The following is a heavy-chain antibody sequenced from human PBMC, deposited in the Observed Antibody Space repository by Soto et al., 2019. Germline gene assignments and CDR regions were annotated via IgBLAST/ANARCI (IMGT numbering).Heavy chain of an antibody. D-gene: IGHD3-10*01. Sequence: PGESLKISCKASGYTFTTYWIGWVRQMPGKGLEWMGIINPDDSDTKYSQSFQGQVTISADKSISTAYLQMNSLRAEDTAVYYCARGGARDGSGSYYEVLNPYYYYGMDVWGQGTTVTVSS. J-gene: IGHJ6*02. CDR1: GYTFTTYW. CDR3: ARGGARDGSGSYYEVLNPYYYYGMDV. V-gene: IGHV5-51*01. CDR2: INPDDSDT.